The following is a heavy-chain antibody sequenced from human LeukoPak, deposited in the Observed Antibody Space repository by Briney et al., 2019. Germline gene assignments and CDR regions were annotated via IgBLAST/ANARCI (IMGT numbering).Heavy chain of an antibody. CDR2: ISWNSGSI. CDR3: AKGTVAGTLFDY. CDR1: GFTFDDYA. Sequence: QTGGSLRLSCAASGFTFDDYAMHWVRQAPGKGLEWVSGISWNSGSIGYADSVKGRFTISRDSAKNSLYLQMNSLRAEDTALYYCAKGTVAGTLFDYWGQGTLVTVSS. D-gene: IGHD6-19*01. J-gene: IGHJ4*02. V-gene: IGHV3-9*01.